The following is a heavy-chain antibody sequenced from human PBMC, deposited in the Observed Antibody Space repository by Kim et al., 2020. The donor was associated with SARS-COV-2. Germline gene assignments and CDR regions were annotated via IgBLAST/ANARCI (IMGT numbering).Heavy chain of an antibody. D-gene: IGHD6-6*01. CDR3: ARGEYGSSGGTFDY. Sequence: PSLTRRDTVSVDASKDQFSLKLSSVTAADTAVYYCARGEYGSSGGTFDYWGQGTLVTVSS. V-gene: IGHV4-34*01. J-gene: IGHJ4*02.